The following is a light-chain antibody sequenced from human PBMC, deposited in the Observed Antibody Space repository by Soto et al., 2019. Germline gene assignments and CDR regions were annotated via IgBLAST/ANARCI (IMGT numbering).Light chain of an antibody. CDR2: YDS. CDR1: SIGSKS. V-gene: IGLV3-21*04. Sequence: SYELTQPPSVSLAPGQTASITCGENSIGSKSVHWYQQKPGQAPIVVIYYDSDRPSGIPERFAGSNSGNTATLTISRVEAGDEADYYCQVWDSSSDHVIFGGGTKVTVL. J-gene: IGLJ2*01. CDR3: QVWDSSSDHVI.